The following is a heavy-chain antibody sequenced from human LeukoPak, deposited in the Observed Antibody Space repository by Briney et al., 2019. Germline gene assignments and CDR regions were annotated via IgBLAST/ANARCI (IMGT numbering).Heavy chain of an antibody. CDR2: ISSGGSSL. CDR3: AREADNGDYPMNS. CDR1: GFTITNSW. V-gene: IGHV3-74*01. J-gene: IGHJ5*01. D-gene: IGHD4-17*01. Sequence: GGSLRLSCAASGFTITNSWMHWVRQAPGKGLVWVSRISSGGSSLDYADFVKGRFTISRDIAKNTLYLQMSSLRPEDTAVYYCAREADNGDYPMNSWGHGTLVSVSS.